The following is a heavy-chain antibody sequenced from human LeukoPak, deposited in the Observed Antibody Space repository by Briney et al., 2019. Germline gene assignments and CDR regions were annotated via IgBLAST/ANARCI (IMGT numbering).Heavy chain of an antibody. J-gene: IGHJ4*02. Sequence: GGSLRLSCAASGFTFSSYAMSWVRQAPGKGLEWVSSMSGSGGSTYYADSVKGRFTISRDNSKNTLYLQMNSLRAEDTAVYYCANGPAQNYYDSSGYSELFDYWGQGTLVTVSS. D-gene: IGHD3-22*01. V-gene: IGHV3-23*01. CDR1: GFTFSSYA. CDR2: MSGSGGST. CDR3: ANGPAQNYYDSSGYSELFDY.